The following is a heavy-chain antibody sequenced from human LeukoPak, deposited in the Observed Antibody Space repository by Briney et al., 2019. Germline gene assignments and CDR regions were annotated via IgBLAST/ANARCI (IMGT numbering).Heavy chain of an antibody. CDR1: GFTFSSYA. D-gene: IGHD2-2*01. Sequence: GRSLRLSCAASGFTFSSYAMHWVRQAPGKGLEWVAVISYDGSNKYYADSVKGRFTISRDNSKNTLYLQMNSLRAEDTAVYYCARELGYCSSTSCYDHYYYYGMDVWGQGTTVTVSS. J-gene: IGHJ6*02. V-gene: IGHV3-30-3*01. CDR3: ARELGYCSSTSCYDHYYYYGMDV. CDR2: ISYDGSNK.